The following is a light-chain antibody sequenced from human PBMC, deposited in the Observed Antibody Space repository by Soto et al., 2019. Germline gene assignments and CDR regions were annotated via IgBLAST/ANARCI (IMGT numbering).Light chain of an antibody. CDR2: WAS. CDR3: QQYYSPLLLT. V-gene: IGKV4-1*01. J-gene: IGKJ2*01. Sequence: DIVMTQSPDSLAVSLGERATINCKSSQSILYSTNNKNYLAWYQQKPGQPPKVLIYWASTRESGVPDRFSGSGSETDFTLATSSLQAEDLAVYYCQQYYSPLLLTFGQGTKLEIK. CDR1: QSILYSTNNKNY.